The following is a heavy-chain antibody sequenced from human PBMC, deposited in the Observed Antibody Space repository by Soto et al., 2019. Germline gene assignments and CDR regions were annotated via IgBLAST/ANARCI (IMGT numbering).Heavy chain of an antibody. CDR2: IIPIFGTA. J-gene: IGHJ6*02. V-gene: IGHV1-69*13. CDR1: GGTFSSYA. CDR3: ARDDSRGWYWDKPYYYYGVDV. D-gene: IGHD6-19*01. Sequence: SVKVSCKASGGTFSSYAISWVRQAPGQGLEWMGGIIPIFGTANYAQKFQGRVTITADESTSTAYMELSSLRSEDTAVYYCARDDSRGWYWDKPYYYYGVDVWGQGTTVTVSS.